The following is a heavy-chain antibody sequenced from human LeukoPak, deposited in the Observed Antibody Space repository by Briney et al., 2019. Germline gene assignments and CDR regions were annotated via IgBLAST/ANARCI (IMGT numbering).Heavy chain of an antibody. Sequence: GGSLRLSCAASGFTFSSHAMSWVRQAPGKGLEWVSAISGSGGSTYYADSVKGRFTISRDNSKNTLYLQMNSLRVEDTAVYYCARPSGTWGAFDIWGQGTMVTVSS. CDR2: ISGSGGST. J-gene: IGHJ3*02. CDR1: GFTFSSHA. CDR3: ARPSGTWGAFDI. D-gene: IGHD1-1*01. V-gene: IGHV3-23*01.